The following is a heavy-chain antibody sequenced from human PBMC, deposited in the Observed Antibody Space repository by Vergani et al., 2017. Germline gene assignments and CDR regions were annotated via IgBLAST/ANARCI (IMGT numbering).Heavy chain of an antibody. J-gene: IGHJ4*02. CDR1: GYTFTGYY. D-gene: IGHD2-8*01. CDR3: ARGLGCTNGVCYGFDY. Sequence: QVQLVQSGAEVKQPGASVKVSCKASGYTFTGYYMHWVRQAPGQGLEWMGWINPNSGGTNYAQKFQGRVTMTRDTSISTAYMELSRLRSDDTAVYYCARGLGCTNGVCYGFDYWGQGTLVTVSS. V-gene: IGHV1-2*02. CDR2: INPNSGGT.